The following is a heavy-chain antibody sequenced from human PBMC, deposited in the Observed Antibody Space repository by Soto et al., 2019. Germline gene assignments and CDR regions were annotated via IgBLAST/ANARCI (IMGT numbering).Heavy chain of an antibody. J-gene: IGHJ5*02. Sequence: SETLSLTCTVSGGSISSGSNYWGWIRQPPGKGLEWIGSVHFGGSTYSSPSLKRRVTVSVDTSKNQFSLWLTSVTAADTAVYYCARHQGYDFYSAYRPGWFDPWGQGTLVTVS. V-gene: IGHV4-39*01. CDR3: ARHQGYDFYSAYRPGWFDP. CDR2: VHFGGST. CDR1: GGSISSGSNY. D-gene: IGHD3-3*01.